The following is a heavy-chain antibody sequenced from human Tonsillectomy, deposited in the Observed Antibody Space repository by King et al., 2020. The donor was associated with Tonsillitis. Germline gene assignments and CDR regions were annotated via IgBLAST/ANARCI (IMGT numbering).Heavy chain of an antibody. D-gene: IGHD2-15*01. J-gene: IGHJ4*02. V-gene: IGHV3-72*01. CDR3: AKGDCSGGSCYAGDY. Sequence: QLVQSGGGLVQPGGSLSLSCAASEFTFSAYFMDWVRQAPGKGLEWVGRIRNKPSSYSTEYAASVKGRFTISRDDSRNSLYLHMNSLKSDDTAVYYCAKGDCSGGSCYAGDYWGQGTLVTVSS. CDR2: IRNKPSSYST. CDR1: EFTFSAYF.